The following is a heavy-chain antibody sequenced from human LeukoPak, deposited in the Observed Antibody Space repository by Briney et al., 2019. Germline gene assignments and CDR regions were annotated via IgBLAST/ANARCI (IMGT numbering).Heavy chain of an antibody. D-gene: IGHD3-22*01. Sequence: GGSLRLSCVASGLTFSSYSMNWVRQAPGKGLEWVSYISSSSYSIYYADSVKGRFTISRDNAKNSLYLQMNSLRAEDTAVYYCASSLTDRSGYPLFDYWGQGTLVTVSS. V-gene: IGHV3-48*01. CDR1: GLTFSSYS. CDR3: ASSLTDRSGYPLFDY. CDR2: ISSSSYSI. J-gene: IGHJ4*02.